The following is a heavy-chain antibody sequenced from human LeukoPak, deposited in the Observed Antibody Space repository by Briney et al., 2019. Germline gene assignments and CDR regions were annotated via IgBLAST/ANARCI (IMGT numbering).Heavy chain of an antibody. CDR1: GGSISSYY. D-gene: IGHD3-3*01. CDR3: ARGTPRYDFWSGYWDYYYYGMDV. V-gene: IGHV4-59*01. CDR2: IYYSGST. Sequence: SETLSLTCTVSGGSISSYYWSWIRQPPGKGLEWIGHIYYSGSTNYNPSLKSRVTISVDTSKNQFSLKLSSVTAADTAVYYCARGTPRYDFWSGYWDYYYYGMDVWGQGTTVTVSS. J-gene: IGHJ6*02.